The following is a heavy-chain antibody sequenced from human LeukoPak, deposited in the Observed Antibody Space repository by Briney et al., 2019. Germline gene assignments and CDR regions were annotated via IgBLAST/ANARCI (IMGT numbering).Heavy chain of an antibody. CDR1: GFTFSSYG. V-gene: IGHV3-30*02. Sequence: GGSLRLSCAASGFTFSSYGMHWVRQAPGKGLEWVAVIWYGGSNKYYADSVKGRFTISRDNSKNTLYLQMNSLRAEDTAVYYCAKGSGWYEEMDYWGQGTLVTVSS. CDR3: AKGSGWYEEMDY. CDR2: IWYGGSNK. D-gene: IGHD6-19*01. J-gene: IGHJ4*02.